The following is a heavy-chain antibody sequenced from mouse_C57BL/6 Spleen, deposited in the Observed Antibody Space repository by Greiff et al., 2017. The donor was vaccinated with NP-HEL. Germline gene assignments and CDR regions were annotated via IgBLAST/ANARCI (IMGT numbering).Heavy chain of an antibody. D-gene: IGHD2-10*02. Sequence: EVQLVESGPGLVKPSQSLSLTCSVTGYSITSGYYWNWIRQFPGNKLEWMGYISYDGSNNYNPSLKNRISITRDTSKNQFFLKLNSVTTEDTATYYCARDKGYGNYEFDYWGQGTTLTVSS. CDR1: GYSITSGYY. CDR2: ISYDGSN. V-gene: IGHV3-6*01. J-gene: IGHJ2*01. CDR3: ARDKGYGNYEFDY.